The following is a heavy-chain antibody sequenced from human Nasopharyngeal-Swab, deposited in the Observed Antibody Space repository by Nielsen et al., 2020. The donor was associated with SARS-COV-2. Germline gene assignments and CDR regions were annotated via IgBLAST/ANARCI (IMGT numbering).Heavy chain of an antibody. V-gene: IGHV4-30-4*01. CDR2: IYYSGST. CDR3: ARNPTAQGHGYYHYYMDV. J-gene: IGHJ6*03. D-gene: IGHD5-18*01. Sequence: RQAPGKGLEWIGYIYYSGSTYYNPSLKSRVTISVDTSKNQFSLKLSSVTAADTAVYYCARNPTAQGHGYYHYYMDVWGKGTTVTVSS.